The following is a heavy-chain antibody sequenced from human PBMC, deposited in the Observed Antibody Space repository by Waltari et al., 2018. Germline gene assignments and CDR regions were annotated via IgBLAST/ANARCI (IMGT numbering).Heavy chain of an antibody. D-gene: IGHD2-15*01. V-gene: IGHV4-34*01. CDR1: GGSFTGYY. Sequence: QVQLQQWGAGLLQPSETLSLTCAVYGGSFTGYYWGWVRQPPGKGLEWIGEINHAANTNYNPSLRSRVIMSVDMSKNQFSLKLTFVTAADTGVYYCVRLEDCSGPGGNCYSGDPFAMDVWGQGTTVTVSS. CDR2: INHAANT. J-gene: IGHJ6*02. CDR3: VRLEDCSGPGGNCYSGDPFAMDV.